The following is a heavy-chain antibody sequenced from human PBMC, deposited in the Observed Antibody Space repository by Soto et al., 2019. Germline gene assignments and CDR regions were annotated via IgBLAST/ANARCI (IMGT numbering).Heavy chain of an antibody. J-gene: IGHJ4*02. CDR1: GFPFSSYG. CDR2: ISYDGSNK. Sequence: GRPLRLSCAASGFPFSSYGMDWVRQAPGKGLEWVAVISYDGSNKYYADSVRGRFTISRDNSKNTLYLQMNSLRVDDTAVYYCSKGERDYWGQGTLVTVSS. V-gene: IGHV3-30*18. CDR3: SKGERDY. D-gene: IGHD1-1*01.